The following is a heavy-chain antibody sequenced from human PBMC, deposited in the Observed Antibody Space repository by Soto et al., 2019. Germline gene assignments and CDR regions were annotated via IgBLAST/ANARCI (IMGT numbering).Heavy chain of an antibody. J-gene: IGHJ5*02. D-gene: IGHD4-17*01. V-gene: IGHV2-5*02. CDR1: GFSLTTSGVG. CDR2: IYWDDDK. Sequence: QITLKESGPTLVKPTQTLTLTCTFSGFSLTTSGVGVGWIRQPPGKALEWLALIYWDDDKRYSPSLKRRLTTPKPTSTHPVVLTITNMPPAHTATYFCPHSTTTVTSWFDPWGQGTLVTVSS. CDR3: PHSTTTVTSWFDP.